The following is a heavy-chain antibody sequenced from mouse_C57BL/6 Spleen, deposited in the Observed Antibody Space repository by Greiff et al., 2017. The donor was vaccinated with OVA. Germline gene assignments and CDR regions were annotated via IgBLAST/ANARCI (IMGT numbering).Heavy chain of an antibody. D-gene: IGHD1-1*01. CDR2: IDPSDSDT. J-gene: IGHJ1*03. V-gene: IGHV1-52*01. CDR1: GYTFTSYW. CDR3: ARCYYGSSYGWYFDV. Sequence: VQLQQPGAELVRPGSSVKLSCKASGYTFTSYWMHWVKQRPIQGLEWIGNIDPSDSDTHYNQKFKDKATLTVDKSSSTSYMQLSSLTSEDSAFYYCARCYYGSSYGWYFDVWGTGTTGTVSS.